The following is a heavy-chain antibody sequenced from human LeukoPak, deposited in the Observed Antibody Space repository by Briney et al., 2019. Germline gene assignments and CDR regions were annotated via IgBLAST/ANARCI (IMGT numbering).Heavy chain of an antibody. J-gene: IGHJ4*02. D-gene: IGHD3-10*01. CDR3: AKVFVRGELFFCFDY. CDR2: ISGSGGST. Sequence: PGGSLRLSCAASGLTFSSYAMSWVRQAPGKGLEWVSAISGSGGSTHYADSVKGRFTISRDNSKNTLYLQMNNLRAEDTAVYYCAKVFVRGELFFCFDYWGQGTLVTVSS. CDR1: GLTFSSYA. V-gene: IGHV3-23*01.